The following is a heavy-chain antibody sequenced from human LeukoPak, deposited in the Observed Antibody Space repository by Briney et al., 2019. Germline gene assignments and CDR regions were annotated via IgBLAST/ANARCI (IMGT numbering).Heavy chain of an antibody. CDR3: AKDGDSSGYNYYYYYYMDV. CDR1: GFTVSSNY. CDR2: IYSGGST. D-gene: IGHD3-22*01. V-gene: IGHV3-53*01. J-gene: IGHJ6*03. Sequence: GGSLRLSCAASGFTVSSNYMSWVRQAPGKGLEWVSIIYSGGSTFYADSVKGRFTISRDNSKNTLYLQMNSLRAEDTAVYYCAKDGDSSGYNYYYYYYMDVWGKGTTVTISS.